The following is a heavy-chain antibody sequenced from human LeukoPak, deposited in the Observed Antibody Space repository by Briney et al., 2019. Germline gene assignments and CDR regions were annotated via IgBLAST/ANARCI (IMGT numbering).Heavy chain of an antibody. CDR1: GFTFDDYA. Sequence: SLRLSCAASGFTFDDYAMHWVRQAPGKGLEWVSGISWNSGSMGYADSVKGRFTVSRDNAKNSLYLQMNSLRAEDTAVYYCARDSPGSGWYEFDYWGQGTLVTVSS. CDR2: ISWNSGSM. J-gene: IGHJ4*02. CDR3: ARDSPGSGWYEFDY. V-gene: IGHV3-9*01. D-gene: IGHD6-19*01.